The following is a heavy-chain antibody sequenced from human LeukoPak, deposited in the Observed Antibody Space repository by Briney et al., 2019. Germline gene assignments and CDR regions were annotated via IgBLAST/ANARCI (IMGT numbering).Heavy chain of an antibody. CDR2: IYYSGST. V-gene: IGHV4-31*03. J-gene: IGHJ4*02. CDR3: ASGYYDILTGYYNYLDY. CDR1: GGSISSGGYY. Sequence: SQTLSLTCTVSGGSISSGGYYWSWIRQHPGKGLEWIGYIYYSGSTYYNPSLKSRVTISVDTSKNQFSLKLSSVTAADTAVYYCASGYYDILTGYYNYLDYWGQGTLVTVSS. D-gene: IGHD3-9*01.